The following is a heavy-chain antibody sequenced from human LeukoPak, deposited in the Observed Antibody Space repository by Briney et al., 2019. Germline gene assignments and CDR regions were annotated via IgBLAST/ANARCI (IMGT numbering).Heavy chain of an antibody. D-gene: IGHD1-26*01. J-gene: IGHJ6*03. CDR1: GGSISSYY. Sequence: PSETLSLTCTVSGGSISSYYWSWIRQPPGKGLEWIGYIYTSGSTNYNPSLKSRVTISVDTSKNQFSLKLSSVTAADTAVYYCARQEGEGIVGATSSGYYYYMDVWGQGTTVTVSS. CDR3: ARQEGEGIVGATSSGYYYYMDV. CDR2: IYTSGST. V-gene: IGHV4-4*09.